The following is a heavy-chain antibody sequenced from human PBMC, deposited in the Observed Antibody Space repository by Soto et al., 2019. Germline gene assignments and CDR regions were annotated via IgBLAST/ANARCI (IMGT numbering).Heavy chain of an antibody. CDR1: GFTFTSYD. D-gene: IGHD6-19*01. J-gene: IGHJ3*01. CDR3: GRVGGGGWRNTNHVFDF. CDR2: MNPNSGNT. Sequence: SVKVSCKASGFTFTSYDINWVRQATGQGLEWMGWMNPNSGNTGYAQKFQGRVTMTRNTSISTAYMELSSLRSEDTAVFFCGRVGGGGWRNTNHVFDFGVQGKLVTVS. V-gene: IGHV1-8*01.